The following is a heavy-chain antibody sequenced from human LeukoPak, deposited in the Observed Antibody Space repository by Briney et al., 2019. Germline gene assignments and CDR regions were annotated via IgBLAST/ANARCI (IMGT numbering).Heavy chain of an antibody. Sequence: PGGSLRLSCAASGFTFDDYAMHWVRQAPGKGLEWVSGISWNSGSIGYADSVKGRFTISRDNAKNSLYLQMNSLRAEDTALYYCAKGWWRYSYGLADYWGQGTLVTVSS. V-gene: IGHV3-9*01. CDR3: AKGWWRYSYGLADY. CDR2: ISWNSGSI. D-gene: IGHD5-18*01. CDR1: GFTFDDYA. J-gene: IGHJ4*02.